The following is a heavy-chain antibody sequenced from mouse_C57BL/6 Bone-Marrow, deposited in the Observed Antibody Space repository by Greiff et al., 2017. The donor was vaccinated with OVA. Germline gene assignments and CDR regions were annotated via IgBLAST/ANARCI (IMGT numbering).Heavy chain of an antibody. J-gene: IGHJ4*01. CDR1: GYTFTSYG. CDR2: IYPRSGNT. Sequence: QVHVKQSGAELARPGASVKLSCKASGYTFTSYGISWVKQRTGQGLEWIGEIYPRSGNTYYNEKFKGKATLTADKSSSTAYMELRSLTSEDSAVYFCARYGSIYAMDYWGQGTSVTVSS. V-gene: IGHV1-81*01. CDR3: ARYGSIYAMDY. D-gene: IGHD1-1*01.